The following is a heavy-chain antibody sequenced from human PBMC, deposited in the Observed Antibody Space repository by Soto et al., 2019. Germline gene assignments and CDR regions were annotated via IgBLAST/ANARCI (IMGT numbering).Heavy chain of an antibody. CDR2: IKQDGSEK. J-gene: IGHJ4*02. Sequence: PGGSLRLSCAASGFTFSSYWMSWVRQAPGKGPEWVANIKQDGSEKYYVDSVKGRFTISRDNAKNSLYLQMNSLRAEDTAVYYCARDSTTYYDFWSGLAYFDYWGQGTLVTVSS. V-gene: IGHV3-7*01. CDR1: GFTFSSYW. D-gene: IGHD3-3*01. CDR3: ARDSTTYYDFWSGLAYFDY.